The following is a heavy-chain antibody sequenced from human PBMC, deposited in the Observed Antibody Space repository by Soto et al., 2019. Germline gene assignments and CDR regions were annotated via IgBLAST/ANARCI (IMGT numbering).Heavy chain of an antibody. CDR1: GFTFSSYW. J-gene: IGHJ3*02. D-gene: IGHD6-13*01. CDR3: ARPNRVSRAFDI. Sequence: EVQLVESGGGLVQPGGSLRLSCAASGFTFSSYWMHWVRQAPGKGLVWVSRINSDGSSTSYADSVKVRFTISRDNAKNTLYLQMNSLRAEDAAVYYCARPNRVSRAFDIWGQGTMVTVSS. CDR2: INSDGSST. V-gene: IGHV3-74*01.